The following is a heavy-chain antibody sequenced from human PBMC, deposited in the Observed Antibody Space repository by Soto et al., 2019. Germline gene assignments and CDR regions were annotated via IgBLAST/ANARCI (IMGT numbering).Heavy chain of an antibody. Sequence: SVKVSCKASGGTFSSYAISWVRQAPGQGLEWMGGIIPIFGTANYAQKFQGRVTITADESTSTAYMELSSLRSEDTAVYYCARCHDYGDPFDYWGQGTLVTVSS. CDR1: GGTFSSYA. J-gene: IGHJ4*02. CDR3: ARCHDYGDPFDY. V-gene: IGHV1-69*13. CDR2: IIPIFGTA. D-gene: IGHD4-17*01.